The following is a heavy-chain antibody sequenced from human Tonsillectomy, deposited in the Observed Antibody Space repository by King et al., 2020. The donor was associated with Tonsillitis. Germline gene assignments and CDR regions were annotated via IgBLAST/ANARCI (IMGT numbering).Heavy chain of an antibody. CDR3: GGYEGGVVDP. D-gene: IGHD3-16*01. Sequence: QLQESGPGLVKPSQTLSLTCTVSGGSISGGAYYWSWIRQHPGKGLEWIGYIYNTWNTYYNPSLKSRLTISLDTSKNQFSLKLSSVTAADTAVYYCGGYEGGVVDPWGQGTLVTVSS. J-gene: IGHJ5*02. V-gene: IGHV4-31*03. CDR1: GGSISGGAYY. CDR2: IYNTWNT.